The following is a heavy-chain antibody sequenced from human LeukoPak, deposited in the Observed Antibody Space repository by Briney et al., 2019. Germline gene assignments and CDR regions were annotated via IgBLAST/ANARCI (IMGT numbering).Heavy chain of an antibody. CDR1: AFTFSSYS. D-gene: IGHD5-24*01. V-gene: IGHV3-7*04. Sequence: GGSLRLSCAASAFTFSSYSMTWVRRAPGKGLEWVANIMQDGSEKYYVDSVKGRFTISRDNAKNSLYLQMNSLRAEDTAVYYCARHSAGYTTFFDYWGQGTLVTVSS. J-gene: IGHJ4*02. CDR3: ARHSAGYTTFFDY. CDR2: IMQDGSEK.